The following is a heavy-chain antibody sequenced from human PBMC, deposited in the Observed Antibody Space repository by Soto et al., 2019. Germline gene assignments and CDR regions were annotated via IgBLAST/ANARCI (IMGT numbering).Heavy chain of an antibody. CDR3: ARASGRFAP. Sequence: SEALSLPCTVSGGFTRPTGYFWGWIRQPPGKALEWIASIYHSGSTYYNPSLKSRVTMSVDTSNNQFALTLNSVTAADTALYFPARASGRFAPWGKATLVT. CDR2: IYHSGST. CDR1: GGFTRPTGYF. V-gene: IGHV4-39*01. J-gene: IGHJ5*02.